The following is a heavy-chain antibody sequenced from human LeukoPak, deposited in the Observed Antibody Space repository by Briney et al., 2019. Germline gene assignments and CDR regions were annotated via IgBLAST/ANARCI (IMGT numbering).Heavy chain of an antibody. J-gene: IGHJ3*02. Sequence: SETLSLTCTVSGVSISSSSYYWGWIRQPPGKGLEWIGSIYYSGSTYYNPSLKSRVTISVDTSKNQFFLKLSSVTAADTAVYYCARVGNALRYFDWLSGPESSADIWGQGTMVTVSS. D-gene: IGHD3-9*01. CDR3: ARVGNALRYFDWLSGPESSADI. CDR2: IYYSGST. V-gene: IGHV4-39*07. CDR1: GVSISSSSYY.